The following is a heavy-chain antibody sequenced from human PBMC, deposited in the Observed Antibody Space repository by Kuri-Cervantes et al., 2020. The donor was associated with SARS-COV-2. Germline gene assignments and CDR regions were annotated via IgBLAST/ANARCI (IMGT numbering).Heavy chain of an antibody. V-gene: IGHV1-2*02. J-gene: IGHJ4*02. CDR1: GYTFTGYY. CDR2: INPNSGGT. Sequence: ASVKVSCKASGYTFTGYYMHWVRQAPGRGLEWMGWINPNSGGTNYAQKFQGRVTMTRDTSISTAYMELSRLRSDDTAVYYCARGGKYQLLYRCEYYFDYWGQGTLVTVSS. CDR3: ARGGKYQLLYRCEYYFDY. D-gene: IGHD2-2*02.